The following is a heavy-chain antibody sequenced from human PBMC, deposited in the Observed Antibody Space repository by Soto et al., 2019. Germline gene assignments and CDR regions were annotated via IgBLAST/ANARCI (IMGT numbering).Heavy chain of an antibody. CDR1: GHSISGGFHY. Sequence: SETLSLTCAVSGHSISGGFHYWGWIRQPPGKGLEWIGSIYHSGSTYYNASLKSRGTIEAATYENHLSLKLSLVTDADTAVYYWARCGYSYWARCFDKWGQGTRVTVSS. D-gene: IGHD5-12*01. CDR2: IYHSGST. CDR3: ARCGYSYWARCFDK. V-gene: IGHV4-38-2*01. J-gene: IGHJ4*02.